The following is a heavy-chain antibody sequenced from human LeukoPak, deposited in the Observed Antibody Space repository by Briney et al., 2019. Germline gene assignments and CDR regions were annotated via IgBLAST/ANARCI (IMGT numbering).Heavy chain of an antibody. V-gene: IGHV3-72*01. CDR2: TRNKANSYTT. CDR3: ARADRYYDSNGYYRYGAFDI. J-gene: IGHJ3*02. D-gene: IGHD3-22*01. CDR1: GFTFSDHY. Sequence: PGGSLRLSCAASGFTFSDHYMDWVRQAPGKGLEWVGRTRNKANSYTTEYAASVKGRFTISRDDSKNSLYLQMNSLKTEDTAVYYCARADRYYDSNGYYRYGAFDIWGQGTMVTVSS.